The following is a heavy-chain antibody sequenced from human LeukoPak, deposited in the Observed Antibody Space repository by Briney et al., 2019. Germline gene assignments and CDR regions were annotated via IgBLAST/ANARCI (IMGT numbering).Heavy chain of an antibody. D-gene: IGHD3-9*01. V-gene: IGHV3-9*01. CDR3: AKGGWYDILTGYYKHDAFDI. Sequence: GGSLRLSCAASGFTFDDYAMHWVRQAPGKGLEWVSGISWNSGSIGYADSVKGRFTISRDKAKNSLYLQMNSLRAEDTALYYCAKGGWYDILTGYYKHDAFDIWGQGTMVTVSS. CDR2: ISWNSGSI. J-gene: IGHJ3*02. CDR1: GFTFDDYA.